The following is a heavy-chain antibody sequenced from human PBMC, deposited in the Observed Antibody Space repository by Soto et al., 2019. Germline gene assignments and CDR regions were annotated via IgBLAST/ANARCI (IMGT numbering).Heavy chain of an antibody. Sequence: PSETLSLTCTVSGGSISSGGYYWSWIRQHPGKGLEWIGYIYYSGSTYYNPSLKSRVTISVETSKNQFSLKLSSVTAADTAVYYCAREGSKYYDFWSVSGQQNWFDPWGQGTLVTVSS. CDR2: IYYSGST. J-gene: IGHJ5*02. CDR1: GGSISSGGYY. V-gene: IGHV4-31*03. D-gene: IGHD3-3*01. CDR3: AREGSKYYDFWSVSGQQNWFDP.